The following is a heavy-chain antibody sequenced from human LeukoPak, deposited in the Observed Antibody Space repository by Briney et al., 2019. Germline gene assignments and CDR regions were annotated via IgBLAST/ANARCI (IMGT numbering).Heavy chain of an antibody. CDR3: ARQGYSSGWYKFDY. Sequence: SETLSLTCTVSGGSISTSNYYWGWIRQPPGKGLEWIGNIFYSGSTYYSPSLKSRVTISVDTSKNQFSLKLSSVTAADTAVYYCARQGYSSGWYKFDYWGQGTLVTVSS. CDR2: IFYSGST. CDR1: GGSISTSNYY. J-gene: IGHJ4*02. D-gene: IGHD6-19*01. V-gene: IGHV4-39*01.